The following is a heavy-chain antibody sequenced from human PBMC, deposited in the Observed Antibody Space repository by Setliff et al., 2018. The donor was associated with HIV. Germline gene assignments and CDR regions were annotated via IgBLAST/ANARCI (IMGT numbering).Heavy chain of an antibody. CDR1: GASISSNT. J-gene: IGHJ4*02. CDR3: AISIVGVTSEMY. Sequence: NPSETLSLTCIVSGASISSNTWSWIRQAPGKGLQWIGFIYNGNINYNPSLKSRVTVSVDTSKTQYSLKMISVTAADTAMYYCAISIVGVTSEMYWAQGTLVTVSS. CDR2: IYNGNI. V-gene: IGHV4-59*12. D-gene: IGHD2-21*02.